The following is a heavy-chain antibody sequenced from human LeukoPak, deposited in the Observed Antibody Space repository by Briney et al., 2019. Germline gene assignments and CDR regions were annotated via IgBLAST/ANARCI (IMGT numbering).Heavy chain of an antibody. J-gene: IGHJ3*02. CDR3: ARVTQPNDAFDI. D-gene: IGHD2-21*02. V-gene: IGHV1-69*05. Sequence: SVKVSCKASGGTFSSYAISWVRQAPGQGLEWMGGIIPIFGTANYAQKFQGRVTITTDESTSTAYMELSSLRSEDTAVYYCARVTQPNDAFDIWGQGTMVTVSS. CDR2: IIPIFGTA. CDR1: GGTFSSYA.